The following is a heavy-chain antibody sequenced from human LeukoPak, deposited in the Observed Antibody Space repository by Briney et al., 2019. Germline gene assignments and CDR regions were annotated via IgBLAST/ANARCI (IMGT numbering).Heavy chain of an antibody. Sequence: GGSLSLSCAASGFPLSSYSMNWVRQAQGKGLEWVPSFSSSSSYIYYADSVKGRFTISRDNAKNSLYLQMNSLRAEDTAVYYCARGAAVAGGYYYFDYWGQGTLVTVSS. D-gene: IGHD6-19*01. CDR2: FSSSSSYI. CDR1: GFPLSSYS. CDR3: ARGAAVAGGYYYFDY. J-gene: IGHJ4*02. V-gene: IGHV3-21*01.